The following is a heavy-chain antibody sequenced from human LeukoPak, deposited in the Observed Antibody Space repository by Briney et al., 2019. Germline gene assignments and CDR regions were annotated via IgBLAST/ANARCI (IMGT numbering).Heavy chain of an antibody. J-gene: IGHJ3*02. CDR3: ATAKNFWSGYYPLYAFDI. D-gene: IGHD3-3*01. V-gene: IGHV1-24*01. CDR2: FDPEDGET. Sequence: ASVKVSCKVSGYTLTELSMHWVRQAPGKGLEWMGGFDPEDGETIYAQKFQGRVTMTEDTSTDTAYMELSSLRSEATAVYYCATAKNFWSGYYPLYAFDIWGQGTMVTVSS. CDR1: GYTLTELS.